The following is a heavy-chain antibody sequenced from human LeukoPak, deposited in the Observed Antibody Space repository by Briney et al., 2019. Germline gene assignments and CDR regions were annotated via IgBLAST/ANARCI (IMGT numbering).Heavy chain of an antibody. J-gene: IGHJ4*02. V-gene: IGHV3-11*01. CDR3: ARDPPYYYDSSGYSRGN. D-gene: IGHD3-22*01. CDR1: GLTFSDYY. CDR2: ISSSGSTI. Sequence: GGSLRLSCAATGLTFSDYYMSWIRQAPGKGLEWVSYISSSGSTIYYADSVKGRFTISRDNAKNSLYLQMNSLRAEDTAVYYCARDPPYYYDSSGYSRGNWGQGTLVTVSS.